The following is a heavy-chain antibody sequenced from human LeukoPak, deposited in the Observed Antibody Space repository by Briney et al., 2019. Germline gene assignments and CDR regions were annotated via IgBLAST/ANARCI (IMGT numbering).Heavy chain of an antibody. D-gene: IGHD5-12*01. CDR3: AGSNVDIVATTLYYFDY. CDR1: GGSISSGSYY. CDR2: IYYSGST. Sequence: SQTLSLTCTVSGGSISSGSYYWSWIRQPPGKGLEWIGYIYYSGSTNYNPSLKSRVTISVDTSKNQFSLKLSSVTAADTAVYYCAGSNVDIVATTLYYFDYWGQGTLVTVSS. J-gene: IGHJ4*02. V-gene: IGHV4-61*01.